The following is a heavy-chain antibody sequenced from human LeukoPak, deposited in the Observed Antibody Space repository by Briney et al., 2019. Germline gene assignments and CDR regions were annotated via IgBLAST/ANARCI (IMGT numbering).Heavy chain of an antibody. D-gene: IGHD2-2*01. Sequence: SVKVSCKASGYTFSTYSINWVRQAPGQGLEWMGGIIPLFATPNYAQKFQDRVTITADKSTSTAYMELSSLRSEDTAVYYCAGGRTDIVVVPATLRNYYFDYWGQGTLVTVSS. CDR1: GYTFSTYS. J-gene: IGHJ4*02. CDR2: IIPLFATP. CDR3: AGGRTDIVVVPATLRNYYFDY. V-gene: IGHV1-69*06.